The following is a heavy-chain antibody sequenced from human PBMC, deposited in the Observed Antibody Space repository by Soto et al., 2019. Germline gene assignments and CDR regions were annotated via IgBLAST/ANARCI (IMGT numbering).Heavy chain of an antibody. CDR1: GFTFSSYA. D-gene: IGHD2-2*01. Sequence: GGSLRLSCAASGFTFSSYAMSWVRQAPGKGLEWVSAISGSGGSTYYADSVKGRFTISRDNSKNMLYLQMNSLRAEDTAVYYCAKVNGLYCSSTSCYAVYWGQGTLVTVSS. J-gene: IGHJ4*02. CDR3: AKVNGLYCSSTSCYAVY. V-gene: IGHV3-23*01. CDR2: ISGSGGST.